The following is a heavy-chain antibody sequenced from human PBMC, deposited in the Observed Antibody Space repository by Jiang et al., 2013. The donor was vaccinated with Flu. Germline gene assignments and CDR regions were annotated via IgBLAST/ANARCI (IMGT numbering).Heavy chain of an antibody. CDR1: GFALNTSGVC. V-gene: IGHV2-70*11. D-gene: IGHD3-16*01. CDR3: AHIGLHSTPYFAY. CDR2: IDWNDDK. J-gene: IGHJ4*02. Sequence: KPTQTLTLTCTFSGFALNTSGVCVSWLRQPPGKALEWLARIDWNDDKYYNTSLKTRLTISKDLSRSQVVLRMTGMDPVDTATYYCAHIGLHSTPYFAYWGQGALVSVSS.